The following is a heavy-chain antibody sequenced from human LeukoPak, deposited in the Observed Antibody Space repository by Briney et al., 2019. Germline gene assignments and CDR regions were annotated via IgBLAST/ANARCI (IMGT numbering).Heavy chain of an antibody. J-gene: IGHJ4*02. D-gene: IGHD3-22*01. CDR3: ARSYYYDSSGYYGDVDY. V-gene: IGHV5-51*01. CDR1: GYSFTSDW. CDR2: IYPGDSDT. Sequence: GESLKISCKGSGYSFTSDWIGWVRQMPGKGLEWMGIIYPGDSDTRYSPSFQGQVTISADKSISTAYLQWSSLKASDTAMYYCARSYYYDSSGYYGDVDYWGQGTLVTVSS.